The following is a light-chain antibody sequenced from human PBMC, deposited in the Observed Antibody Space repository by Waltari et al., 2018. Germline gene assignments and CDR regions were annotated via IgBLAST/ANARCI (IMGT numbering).Light chain of an antibody. CDR1: QSVSSN. CDR2: DAS. CDR3: QQYNRWPPIT. Sequence: EIVMTQSPATLSVSPGETATLSCRASQSVSSNVAWYQKKPGQAPRLLIYDASTRATSIPAKFRGSGSWTEVTLTISSLQSEDFAVYYCQQYNRWPPITFGHGTRLEIK. J-gene: IGKJ5*01. V-gene: IGKV3-15*01.